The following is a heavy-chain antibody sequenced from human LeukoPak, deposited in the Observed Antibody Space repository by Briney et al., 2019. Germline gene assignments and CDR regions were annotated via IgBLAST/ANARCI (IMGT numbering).Heavy chain of an antibody. V-gene: IGHV1-3*04. J-gene: IGHJ5*02. CDR3: ARRWEINWFDP. Sequence: ASVKVSCKASGYTFTSYAMHWVRQAPGQRLEWMGWINTGNGNTKYSQKFQDSVTITRDTSASTAYMELSSLRSEDTAVYYCARRWEINWFDPWGQGTLVTVSS. D-gene: IGHD1-26*01. CDR2: INTGNGNT. CDR1: GYTFTSYA.